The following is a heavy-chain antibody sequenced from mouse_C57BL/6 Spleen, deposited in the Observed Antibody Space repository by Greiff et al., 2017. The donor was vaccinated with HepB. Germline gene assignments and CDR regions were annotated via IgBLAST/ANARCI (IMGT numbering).Heavy chain of an antibody. V-gene: IGHV1-74*01. CDR2: IHPSDSDT. CDR3: AMGNLKGAMDY. CDR1: GYAFSSYW. J-gene: IGHJ4*01. Sequence: QVQLQQSGAELVKPGASVKISCKASGYAFSSYWMNWVKQRPGQGLEWIGRIHPSDSDTNYNQKFKGKATLTVDKSSSTAYMQLSSLTSEDSAVYYCAMGNLKGAMDYWGQGTSVTVSS.